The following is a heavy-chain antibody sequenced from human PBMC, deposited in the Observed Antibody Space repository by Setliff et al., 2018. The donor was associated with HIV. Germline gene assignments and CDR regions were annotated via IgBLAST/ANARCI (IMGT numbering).Heavy chain of an antibody. CDR1: GFSLSSIGVG. CDR2: IYWDDDP. D-gene: IGHD6-13*01. CDR3: AHKPRRFAAGTHYFDF. V-gene: IGHV2-5*02. Sequence: SGPTLVNPTQTLTLTCTFSGFSLSSIGVGVGWIRQPPGKDREWLALIYWDDDPRYNSSLKNRLTITKDTSKNQVVLTMTVMDPVDTATYSCAHKPRRFAAGTHYFDFWGQGTLVTVSS. J-gene: IGHJ4*02.